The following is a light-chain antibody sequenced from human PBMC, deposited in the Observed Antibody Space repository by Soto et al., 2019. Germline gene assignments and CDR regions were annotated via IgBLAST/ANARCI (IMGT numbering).Light chain of an antibody. Sequence: DIQMTQSPSSLSASVGDRLTITFRASQSIYTYVSWYQQRPGEDPKVRNYAASTLQDGIPTRLSGSGSGKDFTLTIRGLQAEDFATYYCQQGYSTITFGQGTRLEI. CDR2: AAS. V-gene: IGKV1-39*01. CDR1: QSIYTY. CDR3: QQGYSTIT. J-gene: IGKJ5*01.